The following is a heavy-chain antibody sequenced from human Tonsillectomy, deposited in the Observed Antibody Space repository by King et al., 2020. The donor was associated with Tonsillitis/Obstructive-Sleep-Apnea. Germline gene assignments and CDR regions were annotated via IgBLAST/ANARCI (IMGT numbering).Heavy chain of an antibody. J-gene: IGHJ4*02. Sequence: VQLVESGGGLVQPGGSLRLSCVASGFTFSSYAMSWVRQAPGKGLEWVSGISGSGGSTYYADSVKGRFTISRDNSKNTLYLQMNTLRAEDTAVYFCAKEDDIVLVPAPMLDYWGQGTLVTVSS. CDR2: ISGSGGST. CDR1: GFTFSSYA. V-gene: IGHV3-23*04. CDR3: AKEDDIVLVPAPMLDY. D-gene: IGHD2-2*01.